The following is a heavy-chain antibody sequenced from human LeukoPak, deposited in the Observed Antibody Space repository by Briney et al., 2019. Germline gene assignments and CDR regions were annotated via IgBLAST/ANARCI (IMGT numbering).Heavy chain of an antibody. J-gene: IGHJ5*02. V-gene: IGHV4-4*09. Sequence: SETLSLPCTVSGGSNNRYYWSWIRQPPGKGLEWIGYTNPSGNTNYSPSLKSRVTISIDMSRNQFSLKLSSVTAADTAVYYCARKAPVTGWFDPWGQGTLVTVSS. D-gene: IGHD2-21*02. CDR3: ARKAPVTGWFDP. CDR1: GGSNNRYY. CDR2: TNPSGNT.